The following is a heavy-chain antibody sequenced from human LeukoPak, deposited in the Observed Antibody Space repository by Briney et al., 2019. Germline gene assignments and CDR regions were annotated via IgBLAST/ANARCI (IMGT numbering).Heavy chain of an antibody. J-gene: IGHJ3*02. CDR2: ISWNSGSI. CDR3: AKALASHSSSWMDDAFDI. Sequence: GGSLRLSCAASGFTFDDYAMHWVRQAPGKGLEWVSGISWNSGSIGYADSVKGRFSISRDNAKNSLYLQMNSLRAEDTALYYCAKALASHSSSWMDDAFDIWGQGTMVTVSS. CDR1: GFTFDDYA. D-gene: IGHD6-13*01. V-gene: IGHV3-9*01.